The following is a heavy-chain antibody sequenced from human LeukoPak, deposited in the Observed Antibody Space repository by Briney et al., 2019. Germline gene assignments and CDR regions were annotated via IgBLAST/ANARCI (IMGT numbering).Heavy chain of an antibody. CDR1: GFTFISYE. J-gene: IGHJ5*02. CDR3: ARDRPLPGICGLVQGIYFDP. CDR2: ISTRGSSI. V-gene: IGHV3-48*03. Sequence: GGSLRLSCTASGFTFISYEMNWVRQAPGKGLEWVSYISTRGSSIYYADSVKGRFTISRDNAKNSLYLQMNSLRVEDTAVYYCARDRPLPGICGLVQGIYFDPWGQGTLVTVSS. D-gene: IGHD3/OR15-3a*01.